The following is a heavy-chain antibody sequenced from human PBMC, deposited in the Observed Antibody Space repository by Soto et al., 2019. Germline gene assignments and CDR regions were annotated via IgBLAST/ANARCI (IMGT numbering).Heavy chain of an antibody. Sequence: ASVKVSCKVSGYTLTELSMHWVRQAPGKGLEWMGGFDPEDGETIYAQKFQGRVTMTEDTSTDTAYMELSSLRSEDTAVYYCATDALGRYSYGFDYWGQGTLVPVSS. CDR1: GYTLTELS. V-gene: IGHV1-24*01. CDR2: FDPEDGET. CDR3: ATDALGRYSYGFDY. J-gene: IGHJ4*02. D-gene: IGHD5-18*01.